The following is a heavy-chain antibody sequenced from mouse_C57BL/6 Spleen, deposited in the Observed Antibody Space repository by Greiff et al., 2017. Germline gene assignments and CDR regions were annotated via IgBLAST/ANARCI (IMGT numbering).Heavy chain of an antibody. CDR1: GYTFTSYW. V-gene: IGHV1-52*01. D-gene: IGHD2-1*01. CDR3: ARDYGKEGYFDY. Sequence: QVQLQQPGAELVRPGSSVKLSCKASGYTFTSYWMHWVKQRPIQGLEWIGNIDPADSETHYNQKFKDKATLTVDKSSSTAYMKLSSLTSEDSAVYYCARDYGKEGYFDYWGQGTTLTVSS. J-gene: IGHJ2*01. CDR2: IDPADSET.